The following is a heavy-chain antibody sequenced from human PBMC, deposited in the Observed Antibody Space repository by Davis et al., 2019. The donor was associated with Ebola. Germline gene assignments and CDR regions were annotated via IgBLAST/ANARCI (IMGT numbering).Heavy chain of an antibody. CDR1: GYTFTGYY. Sequence: ASVTVSCKASGYTFTGYYMHWVRPAPRQGLEWMGWISAYNGNTNYAPKLQGRVTMTTDTSTSTAYMELRSLRSDATAVYYCATSIAAAGGGRGIWYYYYRMDVWGKGTTVTVSS. V-gene: IGHV1-18*04. CDR2: ISAYNGNT. D-gene: IGHD6-13*01. J-gene: IGHJ6*04. CDR3: ATSIAAAGGGRGIWYYYYRMDV.